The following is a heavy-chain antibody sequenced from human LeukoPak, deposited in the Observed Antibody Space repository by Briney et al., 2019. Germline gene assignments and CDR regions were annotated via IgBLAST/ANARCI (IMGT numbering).Heavy chain of an antibody. Sequence: GGSLRLSCEASGFTVSSNYTSWVRQAPGKGLEWVSVIYGGGSTYYADSVKGRFTISRDNSKNTLYLQMNSLRAEDTAVYYCAKMGPYYDILTGFDYWGQGTLVTVSS. CDR2: IYGGGST. CDR3: AKMGPYYDILTGFDY. V-gene: IGHV3-53*05. CDR1: GFTVSSNY. J-gene: IGHJ4*02. D-gene: IGHD3-9*01.